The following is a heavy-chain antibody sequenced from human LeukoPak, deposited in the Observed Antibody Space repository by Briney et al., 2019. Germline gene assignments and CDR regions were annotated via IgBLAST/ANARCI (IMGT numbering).Heavy chain of an antibody. V-gene: IGHV3-7*01. Sequence: PGGSLRLSCEASGFSFSAAWMTWVRPAPRKGLEWVATIKNDGSDKYHVDSVKGRFTLSRDNAKNSVYLQMNSLRVEDTAVYYCVNLGYSDGGQGTLVTVSS. CDR3: VNLGYSD. D-gene: IGHD5-12*01. J-gene: IGHJ4*02. CDR1: GFSFSAAW. CDR2: IKNDGSDK.